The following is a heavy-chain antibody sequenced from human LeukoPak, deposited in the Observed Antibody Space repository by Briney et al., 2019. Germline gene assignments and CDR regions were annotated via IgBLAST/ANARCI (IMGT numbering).Heavy chain of an antibody. CDR2: ISGSGAST. D-gene: IGHD1-26*01. Sequence: GGSLRLSCLTSGFTLSTNAMSWVRQAPGKGLEWISGISGSGASTYYADSVKGRFTISRDNSRNTLYLQMNSLRGDDTAVYYCAKDVGKWESLHFFDYWGQGTLVTVSS. CDR1: GFTLSTNA. V-gene: IGHV3-23*01. J-gene: IGHJ4*02. CDR3: AKDVGKWESLHFFDY.